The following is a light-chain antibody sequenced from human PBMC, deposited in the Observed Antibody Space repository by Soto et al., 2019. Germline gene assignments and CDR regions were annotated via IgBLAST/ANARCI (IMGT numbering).Light chain of an antibody. CDR2: FGS. CDR1: DGLLYNNTYNY. CDR3: MQALQSLT. Sequence: EIVMTQSPLTLPVTPGEPSSISCMSGDGLLYNNTYNYLDWYVQKPGQSPQLLIYFGSNRAPGVPDRFSGSGSGTDFTLKINRVEAEDVGTYYCMQALQSLTFGQGTRLEIK. J-gene: IGKJ5*01. V-gene: IGKV2-28*01.